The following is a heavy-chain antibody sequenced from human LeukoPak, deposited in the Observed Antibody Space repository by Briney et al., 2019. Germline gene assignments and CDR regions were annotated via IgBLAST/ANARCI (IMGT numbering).Heavy chain of an antibody. D-gene: IGHD3-10*01. CDR3: AIILLWSPRGAFDI. J-gene: IGHJ3*02. CDR1: EYTFTGYY. CDR2: INPHSGDT. Sequence: ASVKVSCKASEYTFTGYYLHWVRQAPGQGLEWMGWINPHSGDTDYAQKFQGRVTMTRDTSISTAYLQWSSLKASDTAMYYCAIILLWSPRGAFDIWGQGTMVTVSS. V-gene: IGHV1-2*02.